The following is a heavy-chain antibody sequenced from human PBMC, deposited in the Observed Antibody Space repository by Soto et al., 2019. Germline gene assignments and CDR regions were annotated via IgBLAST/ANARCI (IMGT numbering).Heavy chain of an antibody. Sequence: ASVKVSCKASGYTFTSYYMHWVRQAPGQGLEWMGIINPSGGSTSYAQKFQGRVTMTRGTSTSTVYMELSSLRSEDTAVYYCARAFTTRGPGYWRQGTLVTVSS. J-gene: IGHJ4*02. D-gene: IGHD1-1*01. CDR2: INPSGGST. CDR3: ARAFTTRGPGY. V-gene: IGHV1-46*01. CDR1: GYTFTSYY.